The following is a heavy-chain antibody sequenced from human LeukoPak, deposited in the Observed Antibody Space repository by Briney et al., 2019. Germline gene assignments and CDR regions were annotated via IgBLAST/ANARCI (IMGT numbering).Heavy chain of an antibody. J-gene: IGHJ2*01. CDR1: GFTLSSYE. Sequence: PGGSLRLSCAASGFTLSSYEMNWVRQAPGKGLEWVSYISSSGSTIYYADSVKGRFTISRDNAKTSLYLQMNNLRADDTAVYYCARARYHYDNTGHSYWYFDLWGRGTLVTVSS. CDR2: ISSSGSTI. CDR3: ARARYHYDNTGHSYWYFDL. V-gene: IGHV3-48*03. D-gene: IGHD3-9*01.